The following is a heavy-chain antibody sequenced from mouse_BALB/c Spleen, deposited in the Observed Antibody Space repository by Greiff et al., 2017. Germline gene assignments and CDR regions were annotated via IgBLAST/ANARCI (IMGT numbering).Heavy chain of an antibody. V-gene: IGHV1S135*01. CDR1: GYAFTSYN. CDR3: ARSTTVAPFAY. CDR2: IDPYNGGT. Sequence: VQLQQSGPELVKPGASVKVSCKASGYAFTSYNMYWVKQSHGKSLEWIGYIDPYNGGTSYNQKFKGKATLTVDKSSSTAYMQLKSLTSEDSAVYYCARSTTVAPFAYWGQGTLVTVSA. D-gene: IGHD1-1*01. J-gene: IGHJ3*01.